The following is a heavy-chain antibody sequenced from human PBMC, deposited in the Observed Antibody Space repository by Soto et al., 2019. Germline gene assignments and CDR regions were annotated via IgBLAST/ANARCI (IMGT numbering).Heavy chain of an antibody. J-gene: IGHJ4*02. CDR2: INPSGGST. CDR3: ARAAKSQDDYGDYAPDSSFDY. D-gene: IGHD4-17*01. CDR1: GYTFTSYY. V-gene: IGHV1-46*01. Sequence: ASVKVSSKASGYTFTSYYMHWLRHSPGQGLEWMGIINPSGGSTSYAQKFQGRATMTRDTSTSTVYMELSSLRSEDTAVYYCARAAKSQDDYGDYAPDSSFDYWGQGTLVTVSS.